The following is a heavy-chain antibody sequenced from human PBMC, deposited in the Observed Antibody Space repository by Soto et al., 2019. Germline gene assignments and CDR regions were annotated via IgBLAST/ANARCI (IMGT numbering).Heavy chain of an antibody. J-gene: IGHJ5*02. CDR3: AKDRGNWFDP. CDR2: ISYDGSNK. CDR1: GFTFISYG. V-gene: IGHV3-30*18. Sequence: PGGSLRLSCASSGFTFISYGMHWVRQAPGKGLEWVAVISYDGSNKYYADSVKGRFTISRDNTKNTLYLQMNSLRAEDTAVYYCAKDRGNWFDPWGQGTLVTVSS.